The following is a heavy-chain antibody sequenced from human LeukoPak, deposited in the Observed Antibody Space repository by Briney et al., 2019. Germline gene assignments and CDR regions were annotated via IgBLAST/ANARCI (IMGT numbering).Heavy chain of an antibody. D-gene: IGHD5-18*01. Sequence: SETLSLTCTVSGGSISSSSYYWGWIRQPPGKGLEWIGRIYTSGSTNYNPSLKSRVTMSVDTSKNQFSLKLSSVTAADTAVYYCARGHLWLTGYFDYWGQGTLVTVSS. J-gene: IGHJ4*02. CDR1: GGSISSSSYY. CDR2: IYTSGST. V-gene: IGHV4-61*05. CDR3: ARGHLWLTGYFDY.